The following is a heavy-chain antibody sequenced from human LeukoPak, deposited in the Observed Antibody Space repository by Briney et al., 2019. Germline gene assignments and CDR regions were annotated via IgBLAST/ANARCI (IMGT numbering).Heavy chain of an antibody. D-gene: IGHD5-18*01. Sequence: SETLSLTLTVSGGSISSGGYYWSWIRQPPGKGLEWTGYIYHSGSTYYNPSLKSRVTISVDRSKKQFSLKLSSVTAADMAVYYCARDRRTWRYSYVDYWGQGTLVTVSS. CDR3: ARDRRTWRYSYVDY. CDR2: IYHSGST. CDR1: GGSISSGGYY. V-gene: IGHV4-30-2*01. J-gene: IGHJ4*02.